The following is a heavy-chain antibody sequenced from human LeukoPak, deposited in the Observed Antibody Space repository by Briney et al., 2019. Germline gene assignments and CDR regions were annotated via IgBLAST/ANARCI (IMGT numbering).Heavy chain of an antibody. CDR3: AKDRGTHRLFDY. CDR1: GFTFSNFA. V-gene: IGHV3-23*01. Sequence: GGSLRLSRAASGFTFSNFAMNWVRQAPGKGLEWVSALSGSGGSTYFADSVKGRFTISRDNSKNTLYLQVHSLRAEDTAVYYCAKDRGTHRLFDYWGQGTLVTVSS. D-gene: IGHD1-1*01. J-gene: IGHJ4*02. CDR2: LSGSGGST.